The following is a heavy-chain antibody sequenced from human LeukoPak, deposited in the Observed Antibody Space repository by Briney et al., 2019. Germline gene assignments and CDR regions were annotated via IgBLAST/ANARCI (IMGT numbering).Heavy chain of an antibody. Sequence: ASVKVSCKVSGYTLTELSMHWVRQAPGKGLEWMGGFDPEDGETIYAQKFQGRVTMAEDTSTDAAYMELSSLRPADTAVYYCVREANTGGYSYGYEYYDYWGQGTLVTVSS. J-gene: IGHJ4*02. CDR2: FDPEDGET. CDR3: VREANTGGYSYGYEYYDY. CDR1: GYTLTELS. D-gene: IGHD5-18*01. V-gene: IGHV1-24*01.